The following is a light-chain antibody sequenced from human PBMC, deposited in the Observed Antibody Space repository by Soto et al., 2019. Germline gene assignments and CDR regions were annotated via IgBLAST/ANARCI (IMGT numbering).Light chain of an antibody. Sequence: QSALTQPASVSGSPGQSITISCTGTSSDVGGDHYVSWYQQHPGKAPKLMIYDVSNRPSGVSNRFSGSKSGNTASLTISGLQAEDEADYYCSSYTSNNTLIFGGRTQLTVL. CDR1: SSDVGGDHY. CDR2: DVS. CDR3: SSYTSNNTLI. V-gene: IGLV2-14*03. J-gene: IGLJ2*01.